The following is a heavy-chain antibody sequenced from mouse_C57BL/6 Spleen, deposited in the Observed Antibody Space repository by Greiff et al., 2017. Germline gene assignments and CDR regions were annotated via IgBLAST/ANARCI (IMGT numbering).Heavy chain of an antibody. CDR2: ISYDGSN. CDR3: ARDYGSSYCYCDV. Sequence: EVQLQESGPGLVKPSQSLSLTCSVPGYSLTSGYSWNWIRQFPGNHLEWMGYISYDGSNNYNPSLKNRISITRDTSKNQFFLKLNSVTTEDTATYYCARDYGSSYCYCDVWGTGTTVTVAS. D-gene: IGHD1-1*01. V-gene: IGHV3-6*01. CDR1: GYSLTSGYS. J-gene: IGHJ1*03.